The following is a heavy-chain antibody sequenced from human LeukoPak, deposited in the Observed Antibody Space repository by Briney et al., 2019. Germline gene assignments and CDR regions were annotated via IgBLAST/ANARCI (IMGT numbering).Heavy chain of an antibody. V-gene: IGHV1-18*04. J-gene: IGHJ6*04. CDR3: ARDKVRGLIAYGMDV. D-gene: IGHD3-10*01. CDR1: GYTVTSYG. Sequence: ASVKVSCKASGYTVTSYGISWVRQAPGQWLQWMGWISPHNGDTNYAQKLQGRVTMTTDTSTSTAYMELRSLRSDDTAVYYFARDKVRGLIAYGMDVWGKGTTVTVSS. CDR2: ISPHNGDT.